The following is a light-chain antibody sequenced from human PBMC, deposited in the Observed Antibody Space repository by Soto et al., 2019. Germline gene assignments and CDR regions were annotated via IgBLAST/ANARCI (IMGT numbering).Light chain of an antibody. CDR1: QGISNY. J-gene: IGKJ4*01. V-gene: IGKV1-27*01. Sequence: DIQMTQSPSSLSASVGDRVTITCRASQGISNYLAWYQQKPGKVPKLLIYAASTLQSGVPSRFSGRGSGTDFTLTISSLQPEDVATYDCQKYNSAAQLTFGGGTKVEIK. CDR3: QKYNSAAQLT. CDR2: AAS.